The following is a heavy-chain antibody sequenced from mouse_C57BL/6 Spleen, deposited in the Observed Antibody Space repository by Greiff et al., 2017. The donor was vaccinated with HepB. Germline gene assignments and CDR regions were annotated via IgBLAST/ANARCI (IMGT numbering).Heavy chain of an antibody. CDR1: GYTFTSYG. D-gene: IGHD2-4*01. V-gene: IGHV1-55*01. J-gene: IGHJ3*01. CDR3: ARLDYDYDGGAWFAY. CDR2: IYPGSGST. Sequence: QVQLQQPGAELVKPGASVKMSCKASGYTFTSYGITWVKQRPGQGLEWIGDIYPGSGSTNYNEKFRRKATLTVDTSSSTAYMQLSSLTSEDSAVYCCARLDYDYDGGAWFAYWGQGTLVTVSA.